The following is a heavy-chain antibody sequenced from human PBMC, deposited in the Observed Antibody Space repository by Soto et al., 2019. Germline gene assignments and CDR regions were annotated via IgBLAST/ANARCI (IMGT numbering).Heavy chain of an antibody. CDR3: AKRPLTAAGFDY. D-gene: IGHD6-13*01. CDR1: GFTFSNYA. Sequence: EVQLLEYGGGLVQPGGSLRLSCAASGFTFSNYAMTWVRQAPGKGLEWVSVITGSGGGTYFVDSVKGRFTISRDNSKNTVYLQMNSLRAEDTAVYYCAKRPLTAAGFDYWSQGTLVTVSS. CDR2: ITGSGGGT. J-gene: IGHJ4*02. V-gene: IGHV3-23*01.